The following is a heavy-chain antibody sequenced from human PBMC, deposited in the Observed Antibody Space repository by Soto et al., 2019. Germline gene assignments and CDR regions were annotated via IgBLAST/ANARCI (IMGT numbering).Heavy chain of an antibody. CDR1: GFTFSSYA. CDR3: ARDSSPKEYSSHYYGMDV. Sequence: GGSLRLSCAASGFTFSSYAMHWVRQAPGKGLEWVAVISYDGSNKYYADSVKGRFTISRDNSKNTLYLQMNSLRAEDTAVYYCARDSSPKEYSSHYYGMDVWGQGTTVTVSS. D-gene: IGHD6-6*01. J-gene: IGHJ6*02. V-gene: IGHV3-30-3*01. CDR2: ISYDGSNK.